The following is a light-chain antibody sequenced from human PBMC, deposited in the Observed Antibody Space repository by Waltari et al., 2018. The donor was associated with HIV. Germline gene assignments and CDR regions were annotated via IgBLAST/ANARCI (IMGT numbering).Light chain of an antibody. V-gene: IGLV2-14*03. CDR3: ASYTVNSTGV. CDR2: DVN. CDR1: ASDIGRYNY. Sequence: QSALSPPASVSASPGQSVAISCPGSASDIGRYNYVSWYQQHPDKTPRLILFDVNNRPSGISDRFSGSKSGTTASLTISTVETDDEADYYCASYTVNSTGVFGSGTKLTVL. J-gene: IGLJ1*01.